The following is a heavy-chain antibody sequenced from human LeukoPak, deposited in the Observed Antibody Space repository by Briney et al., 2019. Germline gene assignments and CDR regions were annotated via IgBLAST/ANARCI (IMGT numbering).Heavy chain of an antibody. CDR1: GYTSTSYY. CDR2: INPSGGST. J-gene: IGHJ6*03. CDR3: ARAGSYYDSSGYYGYYYYYYMDV. D-gene: IGHD3-22*01. Sequence: ASVKVSCKASGYTSTSYYMHWVRQAPGQGLEWMGIINPSGGSTSYAQKFQGRVTMTRDTSTSTVYMELSGLRSEDTAVYYCARAGSYYDSSGYYGYYYYYYMDVWGKGTTVTISS. V-gene: IGHV1-46*01.